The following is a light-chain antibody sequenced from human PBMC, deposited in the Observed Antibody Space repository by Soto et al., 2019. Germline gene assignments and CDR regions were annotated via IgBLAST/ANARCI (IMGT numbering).Light chain of an antibody. J-gene: IGKJ5*01. CDR1: PSVTNY. V-gene: IGKV3-15*01. Sequence: ETVLTQSPATLSLSPGERATLSCRASPSVTNYLAWYQQKPGQAPRLLIYGAFNRATGIPARFSGSGSGTEFTLTISSLQSEDFAVYYCQQYNNWPITFGQGTRLEI. CDR3: QQYNNWPIT. CDR2: GAF.